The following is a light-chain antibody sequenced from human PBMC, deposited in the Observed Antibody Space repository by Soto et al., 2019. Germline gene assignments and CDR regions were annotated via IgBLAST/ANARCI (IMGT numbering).Light chain of an antibody. CDR3: QQYGSSPRT. Sequence: EIVMTQSPVTLSVSPGERATLSCSASQSVRSNLAWYQQKPGQAPSLLIYGAFTRATGIPTRFSGSGSGTDFTLTISRLEPEDFAVYYCQQYGSSPRTFGQGTNV. J-gene: IGKJ1*01. CDR2: GAF. V-gene: IGKV3-20*01. CDR1: QSVRSN.